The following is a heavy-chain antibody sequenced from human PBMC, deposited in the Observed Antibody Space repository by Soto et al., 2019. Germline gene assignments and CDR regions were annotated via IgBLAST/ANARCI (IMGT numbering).Heavy chain of an antibody. D-gene: IGHD6-19*01. CDR1: GGSISSYY. J-gene: IGHJ4*02. CDR2: IYYSGST. CDR3: ARRDSSGWSGSKGGFDY. Sequence: QVQLQESGPGLVKPSETLSLTCTVSGGSISSYYWSWIRQPPGKGLEWIGYIYYSGSTNYNPSLKSRVTISVDTSKNPFSLKLSSVTAADTAVYYCARRDSSGWSGSKGGFDYWGQGTLVTVSS. V-gene: IGHV4-59*08.